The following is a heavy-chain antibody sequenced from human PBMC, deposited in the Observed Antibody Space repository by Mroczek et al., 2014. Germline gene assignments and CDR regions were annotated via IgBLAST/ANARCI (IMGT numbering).Heavy chain of an antibody. J-gene: IGHJ3*02. V-gene: IGHV3-23*01. Sequence: VQLQEFGGRLGTAWGGPVRLSCAASGFTFSSYAMSWVRQAPGKGLEWVSAISGSGGSTYYADSVKGRFTISRDNSKNTLYLQMNSLRAEDTAVYYCAKDLGDMTTVTTPRVAGAFDIWGQGTMVTVSS. CDR2: ISGSGGST. CDR1: GFTFSSYA. D-gene: IGHD4-11*01. CDR3: AKDLGDMTTVTTPRVAGAFDI.